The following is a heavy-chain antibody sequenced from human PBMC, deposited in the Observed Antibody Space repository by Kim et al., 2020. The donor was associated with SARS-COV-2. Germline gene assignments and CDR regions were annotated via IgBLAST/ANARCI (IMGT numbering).Heavy chain of an antibody. J-gene: IGHJ6*03. V-gene: IGHV4-31*02. CDR3: AGRPQSSMSLYYYYYMDV. D-gene: IGHD1-26*01. Sequence: KSRVTISVDTSKNQFSLKLSSVTAADTAVYYCAGRPQSSMSLYYYYYMDVWGKGTTVTVSS.